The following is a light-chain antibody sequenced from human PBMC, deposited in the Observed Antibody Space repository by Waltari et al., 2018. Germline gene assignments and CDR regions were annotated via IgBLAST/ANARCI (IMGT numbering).Light chain of an antibody. J-gene: IGLJ2*01. CDR1: GSSVGAADS. CDR2: DVT. Sequence: QSALTQPASVSGSPGQSITISCSGVGSSVGAADSVSWHQHHPGKAPQVIIYDVTNRPSGVSDRFSASKSANTASLTISRLQPEDEADYYYSSQTLDCLVLFGGGTRLTVL. CDR3: SSQTLDCLVL. V-gene: IGLV2-14*03.